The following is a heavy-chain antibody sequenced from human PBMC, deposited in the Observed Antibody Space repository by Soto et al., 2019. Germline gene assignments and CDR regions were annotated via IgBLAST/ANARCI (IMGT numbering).Heavy chain of an antibody. V-gene: IGHV1-69*13. J-gene: IGHJ4*02. Sequence: GASVKVSCKASGGGNLRDYRTTWVRRAPGRGLEWMGGIIPKLGSANYAQNFQGRVTITADESTNTVYMELRSLRSDDTAVYYCERGGDGYNFGAVYRGQGAPVTVSS. D-gene: IGHD2-21*01. CDR3: ERGGDGYNFGAVY. CDR2: IIPKLGSA. CDR1: GGGNLRDYR.